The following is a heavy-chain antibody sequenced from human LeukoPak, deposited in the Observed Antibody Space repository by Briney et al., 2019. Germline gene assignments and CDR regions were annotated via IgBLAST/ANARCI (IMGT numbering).Heavy chain of an antibody. CDR3: AREAPNYYDSSGPLDY. J-gene: IGHJ4*02. CDR1: GFTFSSYS. Sequence: GGSLRLSCAASGFTFSSYSMNWVRQAPGKGLEWFSSISSSSSYIYYADSVKGRFTISRDNAKNSLYLQMNSLRAEDTAVYYCAREAPNYYDSSGPLDYWGQGTLVTVSS. V-gene: IGHV3-21*01. D-gene: IGHD3-22*01. CDR2: ISSSSSYI.